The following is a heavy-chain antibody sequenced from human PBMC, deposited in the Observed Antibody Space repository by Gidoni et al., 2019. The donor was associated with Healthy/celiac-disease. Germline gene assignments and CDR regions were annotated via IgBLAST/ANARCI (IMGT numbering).Heavy chain of an antibody. CDR2: IYYSGST. Sequence: QLQLQESGPGLVKPSETLSLTCTVSGGSISSSSYYWGWIRQPPGKGLEWIGSIYYSGSTYYNPSLKSRVTISVDTSKNQFSLKLSSVTAADTAVYYCATPGGELAAAGTWNDYWGQGTLVTVSS. J-gene: IGHJ4*02. V-gene: IGHV4-39*01. CDR3: ATPGGELAAAGTWNDY. D-gene: IGHD6-13*01. CDR1: GGSISSSSYY.